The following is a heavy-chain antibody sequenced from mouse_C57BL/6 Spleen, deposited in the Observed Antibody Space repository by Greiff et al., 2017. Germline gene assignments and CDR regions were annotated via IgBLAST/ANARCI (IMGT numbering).Heavy chain of an antibody. Sequence: EVKLMESGPGLVKPSQSLSLTCSVTGYSITSGYYWNWIRQFPGNKLEWMGYISYDGSNNYNPSLKNRISITRDTSKNQFFLKLNSVTTEDTATYYCARVAVVGAMDYWGQGTSVTVSS. J-gene: IGHJ4*01. V-gene: IGHV3-6*01. D-gene: IGHD1-1*01. CDR3: ARVAVVGAMDY. CDR2: ISYDGSN. CDR1: GYSITSGYY.